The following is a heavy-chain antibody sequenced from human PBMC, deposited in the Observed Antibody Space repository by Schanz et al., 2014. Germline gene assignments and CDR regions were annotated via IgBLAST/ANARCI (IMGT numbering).Heavy chain of an antibody. D-gene: IGHD5-12*01. V-gene: IGHV3-23*01. Sequence: EVQLLESGGGLVQPGGSLRLSCAASGFTFSSYAMTWVRQAPGMGLEWVSAISGRDDSTYYADSVRGRFTISRDNSKNTLYLQMNSLRAEDTAVYYCARKVVATIGGYYDNWGQGTLVIVSS. CDR2: ISGRDDST. J-gene: IGHJ4*02. CDR1: GFTFSSYA. CDR3: ARKVVATIGGYYDN.